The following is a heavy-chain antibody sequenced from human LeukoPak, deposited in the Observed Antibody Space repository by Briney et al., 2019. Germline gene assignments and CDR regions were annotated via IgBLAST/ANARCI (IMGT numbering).Heavy chain of an antibody. CDR1: GYTFTGYY. D-gene: IGHD3-22*01. CDR2: INPNSGGT. V-gene: IGHV1-2*02. Sequence: ASVKVSCKASGYTFTGYYMHWVRQAPGQGLEWLGWINPNSGGTNYAQKFQGRVTMTRDTSISTAYMELSRLRSDDTAVYYCARVGYYDSSGYLHYWGQGTLVTVSS. CDR3: ARVGYYDSSGYLHY. J-gene: IGHJ4*02.